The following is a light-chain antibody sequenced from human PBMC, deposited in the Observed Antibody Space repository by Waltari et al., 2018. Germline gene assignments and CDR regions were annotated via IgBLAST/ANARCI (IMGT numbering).Light chain of an antibody. J-gene: IGKJ1*01. CDR2: WAS. CDR3: QQYYSTPQT. Sequence: DIVMTQSPDSLAVSLCERATINCKSSQSILHSSNNKNYLAWYQQKPGQPPKLLIYWASTRESGVPDRFSGSGSGTDFTLTISSLQAEDVAVYYCQQYYSTPQTFGQGTKVEIK. CDR1: QSILHSSNNKNY. V-gene: IGKV4-1*01.